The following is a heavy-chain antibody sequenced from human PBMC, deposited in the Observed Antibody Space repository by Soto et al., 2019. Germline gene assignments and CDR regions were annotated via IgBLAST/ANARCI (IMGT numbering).Heavy chain of an antibody. CDR1: GFTFYSYA. CDR3: ARVWERTVTTRNYFYGIDV. D-gene: IGHD4-17*01. V-gene: IGHV3-23*01. Sequence: TGGSLRLSCAASGFTFYSYAMTWVRQAPGKALEWVSTISGSGDSTYYADSVKGRFSISRDNYKNTVSLQMNSLRAENTAVYFCARVWERTVTTRNYFYGIDVWGRGTTVTVSS. CDR2: ISGSGDST. J-gene: IGHJ6*02.